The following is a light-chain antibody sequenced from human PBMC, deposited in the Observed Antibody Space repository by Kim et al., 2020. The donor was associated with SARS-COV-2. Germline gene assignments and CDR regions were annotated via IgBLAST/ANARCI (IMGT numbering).Light chain of an antibody. CDR2: QDS. Sequence: SYELTQPPSVSVSPGQTASITCSGDKLGDKYACWYHQKPGQSPVLVIYQDSKRPSGIPERFSGSNSGNTATLTISGTQAMDEADYYCQAWDSSTEVFGGGTQLTVL. CDR3: QAWDSSTEV. V-gene: IGLV3-1*01. J-gene: IGLJ2*01. CDR1: KLGDKY.